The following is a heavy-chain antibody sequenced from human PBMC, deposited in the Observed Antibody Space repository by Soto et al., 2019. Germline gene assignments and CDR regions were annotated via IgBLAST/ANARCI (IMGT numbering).Heavy chain of an antibody. CDR3: ASLNWNGSRYFQH. J-gene: IGHJ1*01. CDR2: IIPILGIA. D-gene: IGHD1-1*01. V-gene: IGHV1-69*02. Sequence: SVKVSCKASGGTFSSYTISWVRQAPGQGLEWMGRIIPILGIANYAQKFQGRVTITADKSTSTAYMELSSLRSEDTAVYYCASLNWNGSRYFQHWGQGTLVTVSS. CDR1: GGTFSSYT.